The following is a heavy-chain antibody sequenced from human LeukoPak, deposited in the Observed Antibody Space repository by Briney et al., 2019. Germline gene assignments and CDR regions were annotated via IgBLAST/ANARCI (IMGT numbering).Heavy chain of an antibody. V-gene: IGHV7-4-1*02. CDR1: GYPFSAHF. J-gene: IGHJ4*02. CDR2: IDTTTGNP. Sequence: ASVKVSCKASGYPFSAHFLNWVRQAPGQGLEWMGNIDTTTGNPRYAQDFTGRFVFSLDTSVSTAYLQVTSLKADDTAAYYCVRGTPTPGMDYWGQGTQVTVSS. CDR3: VRGTPTPGMDY. D-gene: IGHD3-10*01.